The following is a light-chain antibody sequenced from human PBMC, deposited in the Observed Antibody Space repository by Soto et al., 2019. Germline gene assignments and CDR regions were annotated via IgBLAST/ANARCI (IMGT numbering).Light chain of an antibody. CDR3: SSYTTSYFYV. CDR1: GLDIGAYSY. CDR2: GVK. J-gene: IGLJ1*01. Sequence: QSALTQPASVSGSPGQSITISCTGSGLDIGAYSYVSWYQQHPGKAPKLIIYGVKNRPSVVSNRFSASKPAFMASLTTTGLQAEDESDYYCSSYTTSYFYVFGPGTKVTVL. V-gene: IGLV2-14*01.